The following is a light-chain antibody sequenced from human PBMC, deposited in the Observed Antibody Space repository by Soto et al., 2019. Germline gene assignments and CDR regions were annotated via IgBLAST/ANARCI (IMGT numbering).Light chain of an antibody. CDR1: NIGSKS. V-gene: IGLV3-21*02. CDR3: QVWDSSSDVV. J-gene: IGLJ2*01. CDR2: GDS. Sequence: SYELTQPPSVSVAPGPTARITCWGNNIGSKSVHWYQQKPGQAPVLVVYGDSDRPSEIPERFSGSNSGNTATLTISRVEAGDEADDYCQVWDSSSDVVFGGGTKVTVL.